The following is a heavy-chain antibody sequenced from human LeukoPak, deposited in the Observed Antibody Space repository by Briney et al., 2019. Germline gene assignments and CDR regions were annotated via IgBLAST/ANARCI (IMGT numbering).Heavy chain of an antibody. Sequence: SETLSLTCTVSGGSISSGGYCWSWIRQHPGKGLEWIGYVCRDGGTSYNPSLKSRVTVAIDTSKNQFSLKLNSVTAADTAVFYCAKEGRDSGGYNGWFEPWGQGTLVTVSS. CDR3: AKEGRDSGGYNGWFEP. D-gene: IGHD2-15*01. V-gene: IGHV4-31*03. CDR2: VCRDGGT. J-gene: IGHJ5*02. CDR1: GGSISSGGYC.